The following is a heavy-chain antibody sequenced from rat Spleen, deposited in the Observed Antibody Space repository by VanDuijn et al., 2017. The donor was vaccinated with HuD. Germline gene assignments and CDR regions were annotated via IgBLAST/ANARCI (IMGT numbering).Heavy chain of an antibody. V-gene: IGHV5-22*01. Sequence: EVQLVESGGGLAQPGRSLKLSCAASGFTFSDYYMVWVRQAPKKGLEWVASISFEGSSTYYADSVKGRFTISRDDAKSTLSLQMNSLRSEDTATYYCTRENWVLDYWGQGVMVTVSS. J-gene: IGHJ2*01. CDR2: ISFEGSST. CDR3: TRENWVLDY. CDR1: GFTFSDYY. D-gene: IGHD5-1*01.